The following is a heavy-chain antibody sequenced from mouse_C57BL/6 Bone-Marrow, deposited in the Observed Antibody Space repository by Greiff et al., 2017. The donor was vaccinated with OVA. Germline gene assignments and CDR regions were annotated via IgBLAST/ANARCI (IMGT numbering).Heavy chain of an antibody. CDR3: ARWEDYDVDY. D-gene: IGHD2-4*01. J-gene: IGHJ2*01. CDR1: GYAFSSSW. CDR2: IYPGDGDT. V-gene: IGHV1-82*01. Sequence: VQLQQSGPELVKPGASVKISCKASGYAFSSSWMNWVKQRPGKGLEWIGRIYPGDGDTNYNGKFKGKATLTADKSSSTAYMQLSSLTSEDSAVYFCARWEDYDVDYWGQGTTLTVSS.